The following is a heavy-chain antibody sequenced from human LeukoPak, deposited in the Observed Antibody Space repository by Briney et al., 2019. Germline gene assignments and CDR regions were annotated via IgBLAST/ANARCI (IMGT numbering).Heavy chain of an antibody. CDR1: GFTFSSYA. Sequence: PGRSLRLSCEASGFTFSSYAMHWVRQAPGKGLEWVAVISYDGSNKYYADSVKGRFTISRDNSKNTLSLQMNSLRPEDTAVYYCARDPTAGVVISYTFDYWGQGTLVTVSS. J-gene: IGHJ4*02. CDR2: ISYDGSNK. D-gene: IGHD3-3*01. CDR3: ARDPTAGVVISYTFDY. V-gene: IGHV3-30-3*01.